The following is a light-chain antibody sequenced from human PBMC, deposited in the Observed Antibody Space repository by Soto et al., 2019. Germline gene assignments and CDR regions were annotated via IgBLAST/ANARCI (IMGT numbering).Light chain of an antibody. CDR2: AAS. CDR1: QGISNF. CDR3: QKYNGAPFT. J-gene: IGKJ3*01. Sequence: DIQMTQSPSSLSASVGDRVTITCRASQGISNFLAWYQQKPGKVPKLLLHAASTVQSGVPSRFSGSGSGTDFTLTISSLQPEDVATYYCQKYNGAPFTFGHGTKVDIK. V-gene: IGKV1-27*01.